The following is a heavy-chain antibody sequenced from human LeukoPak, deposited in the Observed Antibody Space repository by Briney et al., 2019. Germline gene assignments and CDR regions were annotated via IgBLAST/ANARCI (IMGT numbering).Heavy chain of an antibody. D-gene: IGHD3-22*01. J-gene: IGHJ4*02. V-gene: IGHV4-38-2*02. CDR3: ARDRASYYYDASGDNDY. CDR2: VHHSGST. CDR1: GYSITIGYY. Sequence: SETLSLTCSVGGYSITIGYYWGWIRQAPGKGLEWIGSVHHSGSTNYNPSPKSRVTISVDTFMNRFSLKLSSVTAADTAVYYCARDRASYYYDASGDNDYWGQGTLVTVSS.